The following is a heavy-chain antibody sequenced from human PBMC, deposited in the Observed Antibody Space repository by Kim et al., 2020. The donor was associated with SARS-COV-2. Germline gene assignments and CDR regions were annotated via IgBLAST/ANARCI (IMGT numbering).Heavy chain of an antibody. Sequence: ASVKVSCRASGYTFTSYYMHWVRQAPGQGLEWMGIINPSGGSTSYAQKFQGRVTMTRDTSTSTVYMELSSLRSEDTAVYYCARDQLPPSSGWYGCWFDPWGQGTLVTVSS. J-gene: IGHJ5*02. CDR1: GYTFTSYY. CDR3: ARDQLPPSSGWYGCWFDP. D-gene: IGHD6-19*01. CDR2: INPSGGST. V-gene: IGHV1-46*01.